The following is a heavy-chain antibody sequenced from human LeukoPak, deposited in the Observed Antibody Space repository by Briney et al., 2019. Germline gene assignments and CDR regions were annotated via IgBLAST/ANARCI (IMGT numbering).Heavy chain of an antibody. CDR1: GYTFTGYY. V-gene: IGHV1-2*04. CDR3: ARDRGSSWSYGMDV. J-gene: IGHJ6*02. Sequence: ASVKVSCKVSGYTFTGYYLHWVRQAPGQGLEWMGRINPSSGGTNYAQKFQGWVTMTRDTSISTAYMEVSRLRSDDTAVYYCARDRGSSWSYGMDVWGQGTTVTVSS. CDR2: INPSSGGT. D-gene: IGHD6-13*01.